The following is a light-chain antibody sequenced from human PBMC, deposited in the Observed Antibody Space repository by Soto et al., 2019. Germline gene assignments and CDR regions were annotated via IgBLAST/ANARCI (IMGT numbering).Light chain of an antibody. CDR3: QKYYSYPT. Sequence: DIQMTQSPSTLSASVGDRVTITCRASQSISTWLAWYQQKPGKAPKLLVYAASTLQSGVPSGFSGSGSGTDFTLTISCLQSEDFATYYCQKYYSYPTLGQGTKVDIK. CDR1: QSISTW. J-gene: IGKJ1*01. CDR2: AAS. V-gene: IGKV1-5*01.